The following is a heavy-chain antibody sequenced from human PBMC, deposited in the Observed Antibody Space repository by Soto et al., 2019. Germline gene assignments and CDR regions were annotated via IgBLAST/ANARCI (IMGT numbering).Heavy chain of an antibody. CDR2: IFPGDSDT. CDR1: GYSFTTYC. D-gene: IGHD1-1*01. J-gene: IGHJ3*02. CDR3: ARARVSTPRLEDPFDI. V-gene: IGHV5-51*01. Sequence: GESLKISCEGSGYSFTTYCLAWVLQMPWKGLEYMGIIFPGDSDTRYSPSFQGQVTISADKSISTAYLQWTSLKASDTAIYYCARARVSTPRLEDPFDIWGQGTMVTVSS.